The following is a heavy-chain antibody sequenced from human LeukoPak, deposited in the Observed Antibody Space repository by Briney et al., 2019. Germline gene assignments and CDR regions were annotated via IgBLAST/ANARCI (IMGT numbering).Heavy chain of an antibody. CDR1: GFTFSTFG. J-gene: IGHJ4*02. CDR2: ISYDGSDK. Sequence: GRSLRLSCAASGFTFSTFGMHWVRQAPGKGLEWVAVISYDGSDKYSADSVKGRFTISRDNSKNTLYLYMNSLRAEDTAVYYCAKRGSCSSTNCFSTTFGYWGQGTLVTVSS. CDR3: AKRGSCSSTNCFSTTFGY. D-gene: IGHD2-2*01. V-gene: IGHV3-30*19.